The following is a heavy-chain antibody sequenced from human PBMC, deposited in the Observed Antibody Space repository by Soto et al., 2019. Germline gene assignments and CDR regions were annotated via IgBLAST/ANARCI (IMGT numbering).Heavy chain of an antibody. CDR2: IIPIFGTA. D-gene: IGHD3-16*02. J-gene: IGHJ6*02. CDR3: ARTMITFGGVIVSDYYHYVMDV. CDR1: GGTFSSYA. Sequence: SVKVSCKASGGTFSSYAISWVRQAPGQGLEWMGGIIPIFGTANYAQKFQGRVTITADESTSTAYMELSSLRSEDTAVYYCARTMITFGGVIVSDYYHYVMDVWGQGTTVIVSS. V-gene: IGHV1-69*13.